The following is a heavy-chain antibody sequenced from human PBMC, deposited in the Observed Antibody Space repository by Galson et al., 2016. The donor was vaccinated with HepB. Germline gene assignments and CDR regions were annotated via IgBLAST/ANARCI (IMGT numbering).Heavy chain of an antibody. CDR2: INHSGST. D-gene: IGHD3-16*02. Sequence: ETLSLTCRVNGGSFRSYYWSWIRQPPGKGLEWIGEINHSGSTNYSPSLKSRVTISVDKSKNQFSLNLTSVTAADTALCYCARGGGDANWGTYRPYFDYWGQGNLVTVSS. V-gene: IGHV4-34*01. CDR1: GGSFRSYY. CDR3: ARGGGDANWGTYRPYFDY. J-gene: IGHJ4*02.